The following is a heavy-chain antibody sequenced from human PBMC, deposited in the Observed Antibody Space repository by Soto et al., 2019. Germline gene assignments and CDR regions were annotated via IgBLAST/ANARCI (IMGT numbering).Heavy chain of an antibody. CDR2: INPNSGGT. Sequence: GGSVKVSCKASGYTFTGYCMHWVRQAPGQGLEWMGWINPNSGGTNYAQKFQGWVTMTRDTSISTAYMELSRLRSDDTAVYYCARGQLSYYDYWGQGTLVTVSS. J-gene: IGHJ4*02. CDR1: GYTFTGYC. CDR3: ARGQLSYYDY. V-gene: IGHV1-2*04. D-gene: IGHD5-18*01.